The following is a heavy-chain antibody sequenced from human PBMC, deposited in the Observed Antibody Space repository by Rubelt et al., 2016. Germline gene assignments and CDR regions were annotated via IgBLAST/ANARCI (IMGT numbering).Heavy chain of an antibody. CDR1: SNYY. CDR3: ARGYGSGTYWFDY. Sequence: SNYYWSYIRQPPGKGLEWIGYISYSGSTNYSPSLNSRVTISVDTSENQFSLKLSSVTAADTAVYYCARGYGSGTYWFDYWGQGTLVTVSS. D-gene: IGHD3-10*01. V-gene: IGHV4-59*12. CDR2: ISYSGST. J-gene: IGHJ4*02.